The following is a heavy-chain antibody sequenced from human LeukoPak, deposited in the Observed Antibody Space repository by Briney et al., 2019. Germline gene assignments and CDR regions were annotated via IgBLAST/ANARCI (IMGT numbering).Heavy chain of an antibody. CDR3: ARDVVGSGYPHDAFDI. Sequence: SETLSLTCAVYGGSFSGYYWSWIRQPPGKGLEWIGEINHSGSTNYNPSLKSRVTMSVDTSKNQFSLKLSPVTAADTAVYYCARDVVGSGYPHDAFDIWGQGTMVTVSS. CDR1: GGSFSGYY. J-gene: IGHJ3*02. D-gene: IGHD3-22*01. CDR2: INHSGST. V-gene: IGHV4-34*01.